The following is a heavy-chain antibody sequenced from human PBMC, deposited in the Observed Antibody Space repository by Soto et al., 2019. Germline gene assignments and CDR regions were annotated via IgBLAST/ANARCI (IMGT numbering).Heavy chain of an antibody. D-gene: IGHD6-13*01. V-gene: IGHV3-66*01. CDR2: IYSAGSA. CDR1: GFTVSSYY. CDR3: ARVPSSSYHYFDY. J-gene: IGHJ4*02. Sequence: GGSLRLSCAASGFTVSSYYMSWVRQAPGKGLEWVSVIYSAGSADFADSVKGRFTISRDDSKNTLYLQMSSLRAEDTAVYYCARVPSSSYHYFDYWGQGTLVTVSS.